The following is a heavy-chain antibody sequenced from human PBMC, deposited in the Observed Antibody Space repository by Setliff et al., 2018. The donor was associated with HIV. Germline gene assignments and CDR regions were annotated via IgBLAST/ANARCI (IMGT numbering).Heavy chain of an antibody. CDR2: ITGGSGFI. Sequence: PGESLKISCAASGFDFSDYSMNWVRQAPGKGLEWVSCITGGSGFIDYADSVKGRFTVSRDNAKNAVYLQMNSLRPEDTAVYYCVRDRDPHYDYVWGNYRPEYFQHWGQGTRVTVSS. D-gene: IGHD3-16*02. J-gene: IGHJ1*01. V-gene: IGHV3-21*01. CDR3: VRDRDPHYDYVWGNYRPEYFQH. CDR1: GFDFSDYS.